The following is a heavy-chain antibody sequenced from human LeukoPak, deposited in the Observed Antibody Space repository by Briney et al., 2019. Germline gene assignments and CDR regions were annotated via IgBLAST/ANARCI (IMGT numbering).Heavy chain of an antibody. J-gene: IGHJ4*02. CDR2: IYYSGST. V-gene: IGHV4-39*07. D-gene: IGHD2-21*02. Sequence: PSETLSLTCTVSGGSISSSSYYWGWIRQPPGKGLEWIGSIYYSGSTYYNPSLKSRVTISVDTSKNQFSLKLSSVTAADTAVYYCARGVTAIGLLHFDYWGQGTLVTVSS. CDR1: GGSISSSSYY. CDR3: ARGVTAIGLLHFDY.